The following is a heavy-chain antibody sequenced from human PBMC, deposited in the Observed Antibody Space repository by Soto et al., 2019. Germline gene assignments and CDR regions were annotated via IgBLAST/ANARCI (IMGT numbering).Heavy chain of an antibody. D-gene: IGHD3-22*01. CDR3: ATRYDSSDY. Sequence: QVQLVQSGAEVKKPGSSVKVSCKASGGTFSSYTIRSVRQAPGQGLEWMGRIIPILGIANYAQKFQGRGTITGDKTTSTAYIEQSSLRYEDTAVYYCATRYDSSDYWGHGTLVTVS. CDR2: IIPILGIA. CDR1: GGTFSSYT. V-gene: IGHV1-69*02. J-gene: IGHJ4*01.